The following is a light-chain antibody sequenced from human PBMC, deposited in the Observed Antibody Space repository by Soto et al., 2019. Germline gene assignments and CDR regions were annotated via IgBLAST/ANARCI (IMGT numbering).Light chain of an antibody. V-gene: IGKV3-15*01. J-gene: IGKJ1*01. Sequence: EIVMTQSPATLSVSPGEGATLSCRASQSVSSKLAWYQQKPGQAPRLLIYGASTRATGIPARFSGSGSGTEFTLIISSLQSEESAVYDCQQYNSWLLTFGQWTKVDIK. CDR2: GAS. CDR1: QSVSSK. CDR3: QQYNSWLLT.